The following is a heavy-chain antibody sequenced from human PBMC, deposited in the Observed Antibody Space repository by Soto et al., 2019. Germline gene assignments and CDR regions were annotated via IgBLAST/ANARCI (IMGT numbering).Heavy chain of an antibody. CDR2: INPSGGST. CDR1: GYTFTSYY. V-gene: IGHV1-46*01. CDR3: ARDDHYDILTGRGSGYYYGMDV. D-gene: IGHD3-9*01. Sequence: ASVKVSCKASGYTFTSYYMHWVRQAPGRGLEWMGIINPSGGSTSYAQKFQGRVTMTRDTSTSTVYMELSSLRSEDTAVYYCARDDHYDILTGRGSGYYYGMDVWGQGTTVTVSS. J-gene: IGHJ6*02.